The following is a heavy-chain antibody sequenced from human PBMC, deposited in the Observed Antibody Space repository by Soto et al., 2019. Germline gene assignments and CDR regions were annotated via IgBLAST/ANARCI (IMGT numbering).Heavy chain of an antibody. D-gene: IGHD2-2*01. J-gene: IGHJ5*02. CDR1: GYTFSNYG. CDR3: ARVVPGAEAWFGP. V-gene: IGHV1-18*01. Sequence: ASVKVSCKTSGYTFSNYGITWVRQAPGQPLEWLGWISLYSDDTNYAQKFQGRVSMTTDTSTTTAYMELRSLRSDDTAVYYCARVVPGAEAWFGPWGQGALVTVSS. CDR2: ISLYSDDT.